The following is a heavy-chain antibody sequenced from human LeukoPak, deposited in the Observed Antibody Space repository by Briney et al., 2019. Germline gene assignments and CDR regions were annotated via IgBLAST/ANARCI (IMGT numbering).Heavy chain of an antibody. Sequence: SETLSLTCTVSGGSISSYYWSWIRQPPGKGLEWIGYIYYSGSTNYNPSLKSRVTISVDTSKNQFSLKLSSVTAADTAVYYCARHADSGFGQLAFDYWGQGTLVTVSS. CDR3: ARHADSGFGQLAFDY. J-gene: IGHJ4*02. CDR1: GGSISSYY. V-gene: IGHV4-59*08. D-gene: IGHD3-10*01. CDR2: IYYSGST.